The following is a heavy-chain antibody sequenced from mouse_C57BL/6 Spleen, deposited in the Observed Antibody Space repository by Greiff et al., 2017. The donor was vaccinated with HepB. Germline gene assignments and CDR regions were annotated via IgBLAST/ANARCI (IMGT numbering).Heavy chain of an antibody. Sequence: QVQLKQPGAELVRPGTSVKLSCKASGYTFTSYWMHWVKQRPGQGLEWIGVIDPSDSYTNYNQKFKGKATLTVDTSSSTAYMQLSSLTSEDSAVYYCARSPYYDYDGGFAYWGQGTLVTVSA. J-gene: IGHJ3*01. V-gene: IGHV1-59*01. D-gene: IGHD2-4*01. CDR1: GYTFTSYW. CDR2: IDPSDSYT. CDR3: ARSPYYDYDGGFAY.